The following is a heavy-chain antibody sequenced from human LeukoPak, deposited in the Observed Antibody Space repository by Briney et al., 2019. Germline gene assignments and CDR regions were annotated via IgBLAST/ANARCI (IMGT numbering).Heavy chain of an antibody. CDR1: GYSISSGYY. V-gene: IGHV4-38-2*02. CDR2: MYHSGST. CDR3: ARGHPNYSSSWSYYYYMDV. Sequence: PSETLSLTCTVSGYSISSGYYWGWIRQPPGKGLEWIGSMYHSGSTYYNPSLKSRVTISVDTSKHQFSLKLSSVTAADTAVYYCARGHPNYSSSWSYYYYMDVWGKGTTVTVSS. J-gene: IGHJ6*03. D-gene: IGHD6-13*01.